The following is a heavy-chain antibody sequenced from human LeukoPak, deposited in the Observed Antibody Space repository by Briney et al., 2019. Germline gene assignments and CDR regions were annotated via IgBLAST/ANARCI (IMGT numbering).Heavy chain of an antibody. CDR2: IYYSGST. V-gene: IGHV4-30-4*01. J-gene: IGHJ4*02. D-gene: IGHD3-22*01. CDR1: GGSISSGDYY. CDR3: ARGDMFHYDSSGLDY. Sequence: SETLSLTCTVSGGSISSGDYYWSWIRQPPGKGLEWIGYIYYSGSTYYNPSLKSRVTISVDTSKNQLSLKLSSVTAADTAVYYCARGDMFHYDSSGLDYWGQGTLVTVSS.